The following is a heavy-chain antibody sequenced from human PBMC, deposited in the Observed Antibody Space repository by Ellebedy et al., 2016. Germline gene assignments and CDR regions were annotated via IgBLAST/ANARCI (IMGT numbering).Heavy chain of an antibody. Sequence: GGSLRLXXAASGFTFSHYDIHWVRQAQGKGLEWVAAISNDGNDENYGASVKGRFSISRDNSKNRVYLQMSSLRVEDTAVYSCARVRSPDYSTNYDLDVWGQGTTVTVSS. CDR1: GFTFSHYD. V-gene: IGHV3-30*03. J-gene: IGHJ6*02. CDR2: ISNDGNDE. D-gene: IGHD3-22*01. CDR3: ARVRSPDYSTNYDLDV.